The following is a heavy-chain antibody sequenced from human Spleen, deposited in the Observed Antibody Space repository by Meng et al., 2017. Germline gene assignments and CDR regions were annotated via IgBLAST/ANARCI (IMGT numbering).Heavy chain of an antibody. V-gene: IGHV4-4*02. CDR2: IYHTGST. J-gene: IGHJ5*02. CDR3: VRSSAWVRTGFDP. Sequence: QVQLQQWGAGLVKPSETLYLTCAVSGGSISSDTWWGWVRQPPGKGLEWIGEIYHTGSTNYNPSLKSRVTMSVDKSNNQFSLKLSSVTASDTAVYYCVRSSAWVRTGFDPWGQGTLVTVSS. CDR1: GGSISSDTW. D-gene: IGHD6-19*01.